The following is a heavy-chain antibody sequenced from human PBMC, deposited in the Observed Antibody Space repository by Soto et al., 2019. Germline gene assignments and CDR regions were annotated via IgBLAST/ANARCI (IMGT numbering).Heavy chain of an antibody. Sequence: EVQLVESGGDLVQRGGSLRLSCAASGFPFSSYWRHWVRHTPGKGLDWVARISGDGVTTYYADSVTGRFTVSRDNAKNTLSLQISDLRAEDTAVYYCAREYYGLLTGFYTDYWGQGTLVSVSS. CDR1: GFPFSSYW. D-gene: IGHD3-9*01. V-gene: IGHV3-74*01. CDR3: AREYYGLLTGFYTDY. CDR2: ISGDGVTT. J-gene: IGHJ4*02.